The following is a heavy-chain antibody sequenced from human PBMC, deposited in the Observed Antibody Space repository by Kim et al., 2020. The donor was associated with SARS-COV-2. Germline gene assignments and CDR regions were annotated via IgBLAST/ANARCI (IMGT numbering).Heavy chain of an antibody. J-gene: IGHJ5*02. V-gene: IGHV3-9*01. CDR3: AKGTYNWNYGGGFDP. Sequence: DSVKGRFTVSGAKAKNSLYLQMNSLRAEDTALYYCAKGTYNWNYGGGFDPWGQGTLVTVSS. D-gene: IGHD1-7*01.